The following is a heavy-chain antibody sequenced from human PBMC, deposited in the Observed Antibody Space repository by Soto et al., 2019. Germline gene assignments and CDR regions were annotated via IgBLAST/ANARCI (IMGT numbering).Heavy chain of an antibody. Sequence: PGGSLRLSCAASGFTFSSYGMHWVRQAPGKGLEWVAVIWYDGSNKYYADSVKGRFTISRDNSKNTLYLQMNSLRAEDTAVYYCARDSGYFDWLLPSYYFDYWGQGTLVTVSS. CDR3: ARDSGYFDWLLPSYYFDY. J-gene: IGHJ4*02. D-gene: IGHD3-9*01. CDR2: IWYDGSNK. V-gene: IGHV3-33*01. CDR1: GFTFSSYG.